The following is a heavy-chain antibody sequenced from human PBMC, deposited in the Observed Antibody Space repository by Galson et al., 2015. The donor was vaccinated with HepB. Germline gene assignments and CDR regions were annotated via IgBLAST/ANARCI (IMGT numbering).Heavy chain of an antibody. Sequence: SVKVSCKASGYTFTGYYMHWVRQAPGQGLEWMGGIIPIFGTANYAQKFQGRVTITADESTSTAYMELSSLRSEDTAVYYCARDGSGGGYYYGMDVWGQGTTVTVSS. D-gene: IGHD2-15*01. V-gene: IGHV1-69*13. CDR2: IIPIFGTA. CDR1: GYTFTGYY. J-gene: IGHJ6*02. CDR3: ARDGSGGGYYYGMDV.